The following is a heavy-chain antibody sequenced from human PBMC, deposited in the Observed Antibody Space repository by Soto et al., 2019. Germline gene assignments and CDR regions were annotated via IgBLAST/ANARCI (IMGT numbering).Heavy chain of an antibody. Sequence: QVQLVQSGAEVKKPGSSVKVTCEASGGTFSSNSISWVRQAPGQGLEWMGGVIPTFGTAKYAQKFQGRVTITADASTNTSYMELRSLTSEDTAVYYCARDRGLFEHDKWGQGTRVTVSS. CDR1: GGTFSSNS. CDR3: ARDRGLFEHDK. D-gene: IGHD2-21*01. CDR2: VIPTFGTA. V-gene: IGHV1-69*12. J-gene: IGHJ4*02.